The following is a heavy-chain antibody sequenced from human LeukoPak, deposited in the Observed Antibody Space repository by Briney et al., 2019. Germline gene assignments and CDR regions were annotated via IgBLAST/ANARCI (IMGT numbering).Heavy chain of an antibody. CDR1: GGTFSSYA. Sequence: SVKVSCKASGGTFSSYAISWVRQAPGQGLEWMGGIIPIFGTANYAQKFQGRVTITTDESTSTAYMELSSLRSEDTAVYYCASHPYCSGGSCYHARFDPWGQGTLVTVSS. CDR2: IIPIFGTA. CDR3: ASHPYCSGGSCYHARFDP. J-gene: IGHJ5*02. D-gene: IGHD2-15*01. V-gene: IGHV1-69*05.